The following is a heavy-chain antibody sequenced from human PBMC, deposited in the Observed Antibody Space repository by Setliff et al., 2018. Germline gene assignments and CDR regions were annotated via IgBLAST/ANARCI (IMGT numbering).Heavy chain of an antibody. D-gene: IGHD6-19*01. Sequence: GESLKISCAASGFAFASYNMIWVRQAPGRGLEWVSSLSSANNYIVYADSVKGRFTVSTDSSKNSLYLQMNSLRAEDTAVYYCAREWLIWGQGTMVTVSS. V-gene: IGHV3-21*01. CDR1: GFAFASYN. CDR2: LSSANNYI. CDR3: AREWLI. J-gene: IGHJ3*02.